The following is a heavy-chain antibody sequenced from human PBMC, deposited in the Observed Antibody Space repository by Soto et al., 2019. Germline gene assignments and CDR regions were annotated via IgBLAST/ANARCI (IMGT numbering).Heavy chain of an antibody. CDR3: ARAAPRPRDVPTYFHI. Sequence: PSETLSLTCSVSGDSKTSGGYYWRWVRHHPGKSLEWVGSIYYTGDTYFNPSLKSRITVSLDTSNNEFSLKLTSVTSADTAVYFCARAAPRPRDVPTYFHIWGQGTLVTVSS. CDR1: GDSKTSGGYY. J-gene: IGHJ4*02. CDR2: IYYTGDT. D-gene: IGHD1-26*01. V-gene: IGHV4-39*07.